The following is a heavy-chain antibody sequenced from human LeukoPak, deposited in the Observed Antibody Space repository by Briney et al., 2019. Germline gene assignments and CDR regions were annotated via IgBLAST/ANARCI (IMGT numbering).Heavy chain of an antibody. CDR2: VYSTGTT. J-gene: IGHJ4*02. V-gene: IGHV4-4*08. CDR3: ARDSGYGSGSYDDY. CDR1: GGSLSPYY. D-gene: IGHD3-10*01. Sequence: SDTLSLTCTVSGGSLSPYYWTWIRQSPGKGLEWIGYVYSTGTTNYNPSLRSRVTISVDTSKNQFSLKLSSVTAADTAVYYCARDSGYGSGSYDDYWGQGTLVTVSS.